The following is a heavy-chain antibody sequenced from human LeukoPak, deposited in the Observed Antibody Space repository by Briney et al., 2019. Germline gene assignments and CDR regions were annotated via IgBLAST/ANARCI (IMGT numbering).Heavy chain of an antibody. V-gene: IGHV1-18*01. CDR3: ARGPIIDIVIVPAADDYYYMDV. CDR1: GYTLRSYG. D-gene: IGHD2-2*01. CDR2: ISAYNGNT. J-gene: IGHJ6*03. Sequence: ASVKVSCKASGYTLRSYGITWVRQAPGQGLEWMGWISAYNGNTKYPQKLQGRVTMTTDTSTSTAYMELRSLRSDDTAVYYCARGPIIDIVIVPAADDYYYMDVWGKGTTVAVSS.